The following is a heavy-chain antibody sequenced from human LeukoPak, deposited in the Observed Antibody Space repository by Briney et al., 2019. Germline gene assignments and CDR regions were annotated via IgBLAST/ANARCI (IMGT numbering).Heavy chain of an antibody. V-gene: IGHV1-24*01. D-gene: IGHD3-22*01. J-gene: IGHJ4*02. CDR1: GYTLTELS. CDR3: ASYKDYYDSSGYYM. Sequence: ASVKVSCRVSGYTLTELSMHWVRQAPGKGLEWMGGFDPEDGETIYAQKFQGRVTMTRDTSISTAYVELSRLRSDDTAVYYCASYKDYYDSSGYYMWGQGTLVTVSS. CDR2: FDPEDGET.